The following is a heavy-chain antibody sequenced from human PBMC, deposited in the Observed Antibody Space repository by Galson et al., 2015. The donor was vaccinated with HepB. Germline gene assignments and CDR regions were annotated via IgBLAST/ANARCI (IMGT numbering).Heavy chain of an antibody. CDR2: IYPGDSDT. J-gene: IGHJ6*02. V-gene: IGHV5-51*01. D-gene: IGHD3-16*01. CDR1: GYSFTSYW. CDR3: ARHGITFGGVLSYGMDV. Sequence: QSGAEVKKPGESLKISCKGSGYSFTSYWIGWVRQMPGKSLEWMGSIYPGDSDTRYSPSFQGQVTISADKSISTAYLQWSSLKASDTAMYYCARHGITFGGVLSYGMDVWGQGTTVTVSS.